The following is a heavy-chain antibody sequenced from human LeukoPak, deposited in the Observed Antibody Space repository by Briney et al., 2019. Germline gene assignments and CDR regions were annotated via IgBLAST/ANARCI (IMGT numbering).Heavy chain of an antibody. CDR3: ARETVVPAAPFDY. V-gene: IGHV1-69*04. D-gene: IGHD2-2*01. CDR2: IIPILGIA. Sequence: GASVKVSCKASGGTFSSYAISWVRQAPGQGLEWMGRIIPILGIANYAQKFQGRVTITADKSTSTAYMELSSLRSEDTAAYYCARETVVPAAPFDYWGQGTLVTVSS. CDR1: GGTFSSYA. J-gene: IGHJ4*02.